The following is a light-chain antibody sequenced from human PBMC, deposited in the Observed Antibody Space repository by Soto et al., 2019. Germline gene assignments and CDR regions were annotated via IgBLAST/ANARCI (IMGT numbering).Light chain of an antibody. CDR1: QNVYTY. V-gene: IGKV3-11*01. CDR3: QQRTNWPIT. Sequence: IVLTQSPATLSLSPGERATLSCRASQNVYTYLTWYQQKAGQAPRLLIYDASNRATGIPARFSASGSGTDFTLTISSLEPEDFAVYYCQQRTNWPITFGQGTRLEIK. CDR2: DAS. J-gene: IGKJ5*01.